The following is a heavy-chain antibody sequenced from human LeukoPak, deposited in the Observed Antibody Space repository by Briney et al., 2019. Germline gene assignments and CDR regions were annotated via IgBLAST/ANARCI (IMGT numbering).Heavy chain of an antibody. J-gene: IGHJ4*02. Sequence: SETLSLTCTVSGYSISSGYYWGWIRQHPGKGLEWIGSIYHSGSTYYNPSLKSRVTISVDTSKNQFSLKLSSVTAADTAVYYCARDRGGVLWFGELLLGTDFDYWGQGTLVTVSS. D-gene: IGHD3-10*01. CDR2: IYHSGST. V-gene: IGHV4-38-2*02. CDR3: ARDRGGVLWFGELLLGTDFDY. CDR1: GYSISSGYY.